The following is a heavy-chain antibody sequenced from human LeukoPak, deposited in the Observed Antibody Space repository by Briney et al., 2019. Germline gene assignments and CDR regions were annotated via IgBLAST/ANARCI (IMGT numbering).Heavy chain of an antibody. CDR1: GGTFSSYA. CDR3: ATGCSGGSCASGTPYYYYMDV. CDR2: IIPIFGTA. D-gene: IGHD2-15*01. V-gene: IGHV1-69*05. Sequence: ASVKVSCKASGGTFSSYAISWVRQAPGQGLEWMGGIIPIFGTANYAQKFQGRVTITTDESTSTAYMELSILRSEDTAVYYCATGCSGGSCASGTPYYYYMDVWGKGTTVTVSS. J-gene: IGHJ6*03.